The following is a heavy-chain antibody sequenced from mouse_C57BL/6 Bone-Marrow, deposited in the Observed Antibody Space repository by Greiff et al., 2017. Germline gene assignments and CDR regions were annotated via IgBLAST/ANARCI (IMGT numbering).Heavy chain of an antibody. Sequence: EVHLVESGGGLVKPGGSLKLSCAASGFTFSSYTMSWVRQTPGKRLQWVAALSGGGGNTYYPDSVKGRFTISRDNDKNILYLQMSSLRSEDTALYYCSRQVTAVLATKYFDVWGTGTTVTVSS. CDR1: GFTFSSYT. CDR2: LSGGGGNT. CDR3: SRQVTAVLATKYFDV. D-gene: IGHD1-1*01. J-gene: IGHJ1*03. V-gene: IGHV5-9*01.